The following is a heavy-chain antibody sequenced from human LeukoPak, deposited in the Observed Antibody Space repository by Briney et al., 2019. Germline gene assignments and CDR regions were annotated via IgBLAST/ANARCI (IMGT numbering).Heavy chain of an antibody. D-gene: IGHD6-6*01. CDR3: ARESIAAADWFDP. CDR1: VGSFSGYY. J-gene: IGHJ5*02. Sequence: SETLSLTCAVYVGSFSGYYCSWIRQPPGKGLEWIGEINHIGSTNYNASRKSRVTISVATSKNQFSLKLSSVTAADTAVYYCARESIAAADWFDPWGQGTLVTVSS. V-gene: IGHV4-34*01. CDR2: INHIGST.